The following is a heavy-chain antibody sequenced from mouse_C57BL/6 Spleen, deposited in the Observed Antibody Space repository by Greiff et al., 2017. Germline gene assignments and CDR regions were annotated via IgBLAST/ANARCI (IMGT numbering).Heavy chain of an antibody. CDR3: TSFYYDYDGYYAMDY. CDR2: ISSGGDYI. D-gene: IGHD2-4*01. J-gene: IGHJ4*01. V-gene: IGHV5-9-1*02. CDR1: GFTFSSYA. Sequence: EVQGVESGEGLVKPGGSLKLSCAASGFTFSSYAMSWVRQTPEKRLEWVAYISSGGDYIYYADTVKGRFTISRDNARNTLYLQMSSLKSEDTAMYYCTSFYYDYDGYYAMDYWGQGTSVTVSS.